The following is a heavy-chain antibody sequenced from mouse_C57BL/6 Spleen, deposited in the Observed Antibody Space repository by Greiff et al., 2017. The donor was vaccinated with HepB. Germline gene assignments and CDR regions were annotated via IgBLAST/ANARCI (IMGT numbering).Heavy chain of an antibody. CDR2: INPGSGGT. V-gene: IGHV1-54*01. Sequence: VKLMESGAELVRPGTSVKVSCKASGYAFTNYLIEWVKQRPGQGLEWIGVINPGSGGTNYNEKFKGKATLTADKSSSTAYMQLSSLTSEDSAVYFCARSDAMDYWGQGTSVTVSS. CDR1: GYAFTNYL. J-gene: IGHJ4*01. CDR3: ARSDAMDY.